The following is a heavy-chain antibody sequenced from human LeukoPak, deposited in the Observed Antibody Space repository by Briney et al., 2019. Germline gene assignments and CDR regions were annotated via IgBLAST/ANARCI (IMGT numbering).Heavy chain of an antibody. D-gene: IGHD1-26*01. Sequence: GASVKVSCMASGYTFTSYDIIWVRQAPGQQRERMGWMNPNIGNTGYAQKFQRRDTMTQNTTISTAYFVLSSLGSEDTAVYYCARPVSVGATDYWGQGTLVTVPS. CDR2: MNPNIGNT. V-gene: IGHV1-8*01. CDR3: ARPVSVGATDY. J-gene: IGHJ4*02. CDR1: GYTFTSYD.